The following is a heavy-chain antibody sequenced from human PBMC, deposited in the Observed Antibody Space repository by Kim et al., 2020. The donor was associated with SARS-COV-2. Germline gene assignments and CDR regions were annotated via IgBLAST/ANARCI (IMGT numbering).Heavy chain of an antibody. J-gene: IGHJ3*02. CDR2: INPSGGST. CDR1: GYTFTSYY. V-gene: IGHV1-46*01. D-gene: IGHD2-15*01. Sequence: ASVKVSCKASGYTFTSYYMHWVRQAPGQGLEWMGIINPSGGSTSYAQKFQGRVTMTRDTSTSTVYMELSSLRSEDTAVYYCARGGYCSGGSCYSPSFAFDIWGQGTMVTVSS. CDR3: ARGGYCSGGSCYSPSFAFDI.